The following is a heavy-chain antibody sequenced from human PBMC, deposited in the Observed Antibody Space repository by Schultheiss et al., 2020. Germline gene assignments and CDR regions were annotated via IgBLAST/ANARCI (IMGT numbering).Heavy chain of an antibody. D-gene: IGHD3-22*01. CDR3: ARKGRFYESNIDF. CDR1: GYTFTSYD. V-gene: IGHV1-8*01. J-gene: IGHJ4*02. CDR2: MNPNSGNT. Sequence: ASVQVSCKASGYTFTSYDINCVRQATGQGLEWMGWMNPNSGNTGYAQKFQGRVTMTRNTSISTAYMELSSLRSEDTAVYYCARKGRFYESNIDFWGQGTLVTGYS.